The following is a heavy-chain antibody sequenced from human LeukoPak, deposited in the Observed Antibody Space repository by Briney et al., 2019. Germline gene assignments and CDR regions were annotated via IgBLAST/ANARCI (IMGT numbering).Heavy chain of an antibody. V-gene: IGHV3-7*01. CDR2: IKQDGSVK. CDR3: ARIGYSSSSLDY. D-gene: IGHD6-6*01. Sequence: PGGSLRLSCAASGFTFSNYWMSWVRQAPGKGLEWVANIKQDGSVKYYVDSVKGQFTISRDNAKNSLSLQMNSLRAEDTAVYYCARIGYSSSSLDYWGQGTLVTVSS. CDR1: GFTFSNYW. J-gene: IGHJ4*02.